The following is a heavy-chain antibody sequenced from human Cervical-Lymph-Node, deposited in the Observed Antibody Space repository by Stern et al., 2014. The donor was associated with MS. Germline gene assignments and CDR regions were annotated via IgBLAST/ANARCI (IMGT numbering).Heavy chain of an antibody. Sequence: QLVQSGAAVMKPWASVKVSCKVSGYTLSEISMHWVRQAPGKGLEWMGGFDPEHGETRYAQKFQGRVTMAEDRSTDTAYMELSSLRSEDTAVYYCATHRGRVTYYYGMDVWGQGTTVTVSS. V-gene: IGHV1-24*01. CDR3: ATHRGRVTYYYGMDV. CDR1: GYTLSEIS. CDR2: FDPEHGET. D-gene: IGHD2-21*02. J-gene: IGHJ6*02.